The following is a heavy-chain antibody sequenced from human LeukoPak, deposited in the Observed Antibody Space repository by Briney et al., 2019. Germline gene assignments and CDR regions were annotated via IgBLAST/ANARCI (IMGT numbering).Heavy chain of an antibody. CDR2: LGVSVSGSGGST. CDR1: GFTFSRYA. CDR3: AHMAAAGSSTTFDY. Sequence: GGSLRLSCAASGFTFSRYAMSWVRQAPGKGLEWVSALGVSVSGSGGSTYYADSVKGRFTISRDNSKNTLYLQMNSLRAEDTAVYYCAHMAAAGSSTTFDYWGQGTLVTVSS. D-gene: IGHD6-13*01. V-gene: IGHV3-23*01. J-gene: IGHJ4*02.